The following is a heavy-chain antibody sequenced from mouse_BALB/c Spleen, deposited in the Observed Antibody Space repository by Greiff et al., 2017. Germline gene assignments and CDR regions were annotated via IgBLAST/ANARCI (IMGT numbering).Heavy chain of an antibody. CDR3: ARGEGRWYFDV. Sequence: EVKLMESGGGLVKPGGSLKLSCAASGFTFSDYYMYWVRQTPEKRLEWVATISDGGSYTYYPDSVKGRFTISRDNAKNNLYLQMSSLKSEDTAMYYCARGEGRWYFDVWGAGTTVTVSS. D-gene: IGHD3-3*01. CDR1: GFTFSDYY. CDR2: ISDGGSYT. V-gene: IGHV5-4*02. J-gene: IGHJ1*01.